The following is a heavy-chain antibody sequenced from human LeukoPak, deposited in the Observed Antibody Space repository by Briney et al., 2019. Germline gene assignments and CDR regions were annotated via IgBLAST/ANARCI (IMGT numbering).Heavy chain of an antibody. CDR1: GYTFTSYG. CDR3: ARDLGLGYGDQGYFDY. D-gene: IGHD4-17*01. V-gene: IGHV1-18*01. J-gene: IGHJ4*02. Sequence: EASVKVSCKASGYTFTSYGISWVRQAPGQGLEWMGWISAYNGNTNYAQKLQGRVTMTTDTSTSTAYMELRSLRSDDTAVYYCARDLGLGYGDQGYFDYWGQGTLVTVSS. CDR2: ISAYNGNT.